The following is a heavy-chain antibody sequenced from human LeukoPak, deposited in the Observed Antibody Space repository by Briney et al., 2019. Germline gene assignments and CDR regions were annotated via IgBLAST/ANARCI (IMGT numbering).Heavy chain of an antibody. V-gene: IGHV3-48*02. CDR3: ARDPTTLTRGTFDY. Sequence: GGSLRLSCAASGFTFSAYSMNWVRQAPGKGLEWVSYISSGSSTIYYADSVKGRFTISRDNAKNSLYPQMNSLRDEDTAVYYCARDPTTLTRGTFDYWGQGTLVTVSS. CDR2: ISSGSSTI. J-gene: IGHJ4*02. CDR1: GFTFSAYS. D-gene: IGHD4-17*01.